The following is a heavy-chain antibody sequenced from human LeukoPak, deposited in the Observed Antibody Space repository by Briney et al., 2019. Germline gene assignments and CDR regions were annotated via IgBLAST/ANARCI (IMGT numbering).Heavy chain of an antibody. V-gene: IGHV1-2*02. D-gene: IGHD1-1*01. CDR3: ARDPAENWNDGYYYYYMDV. CDR1: GYTFTGYY. Sequence: GASVKVSCKASGYTFTGYYIHWVRQAPGQGLEWMGWINPNSGVTHYPQKFQGRVTMTRDTSISTAYMELSRLRSDDTAVYYCARDPAENWNDGYYYYYMDVWGKGTTVTVSS. CDR2: INPNSGVT. J-gene: IGHJ6*03.